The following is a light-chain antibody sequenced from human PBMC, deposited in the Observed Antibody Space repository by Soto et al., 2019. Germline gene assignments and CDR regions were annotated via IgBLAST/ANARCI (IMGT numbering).Light chain of an antibody. Sequence: DIVMTQPPDSLAVGLCDSATINCKSSQSVLYSSNNENYLAWYQQKPGRPPKLLIYWASTRESGVPDRFSGSGSGTDFTLTISSLQAEDVAVYYCQQYYSTLSWTFGQGTKV. CDR3: QQYYSTLSWT. V-gene: IGKV4-1*01. CDR1: QSVLYSSNNENY. CDR2: WAS. J-gene: IGKJ1*01.